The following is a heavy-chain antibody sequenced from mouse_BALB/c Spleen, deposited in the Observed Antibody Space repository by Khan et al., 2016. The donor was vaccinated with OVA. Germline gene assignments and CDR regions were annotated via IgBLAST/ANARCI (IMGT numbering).Heavy chain of an antibody. V-gene: IGHV1-20*02. J-gene: IGHJ2*01. CDR3: TRIYGSDFDY. CDR1: GYSFTGYF. CDR2: INPHVGET. D-gene: IGHD1-1*01. Sequence: EVQLQQSGPELVKPGASVKISCKASGYSFTGYFMNWVMQSHGKSLEWIGRINPHVGETFFNPTFKGKATLTVDESSSTAHMELRSLASEDSAVYYCTRIYGSDFDYWGQGTTLTVSS.